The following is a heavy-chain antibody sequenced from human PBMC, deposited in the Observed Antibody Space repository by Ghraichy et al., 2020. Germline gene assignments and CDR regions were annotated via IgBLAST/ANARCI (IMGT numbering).Heavy chain of an antibody. J-gene: IGHJ4*02. Sequence: GESLNISCAASGFTFSSSAMRWVRQAPGKGLEWVSAISGSGDDTSYADSVKGRFTMSRDNSKNTLYLQMNSLRAEDTAVYYCANRHGDYDYFDYWGQGTLVTVSS. V-gene: IGHV3-23*01. CDR1: GFTFSSSA. CDR2: ISGSGDDT. D-gene: IGHD4-17*01. CDR3: ANRHGDYDYFDY.